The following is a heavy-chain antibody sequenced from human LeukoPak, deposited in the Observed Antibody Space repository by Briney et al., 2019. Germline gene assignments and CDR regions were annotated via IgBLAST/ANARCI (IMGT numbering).Heavy chain of an antibody. Sequence: SETLSLTCTVSGGSISSYYLSWIRQPPGKGLEWIGYIYYSGSTNYNPSLKSRVTISVDTSKNQFSLKLSSVTAADTAVYYCARGASGLNYMDVWGKGTTVTVSS. CDR3: ARGASGLNYMDV. CDR2: IYYSGST. CDR1: GGSISSYY. V-gene: IGHV4-59*01. D-gene: IGHD6-19*01. J-gene: IGHJ6*03.